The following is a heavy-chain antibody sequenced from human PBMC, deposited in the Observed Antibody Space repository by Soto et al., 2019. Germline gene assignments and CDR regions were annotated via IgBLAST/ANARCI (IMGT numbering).Heavy chain of an antibody. CDR2: INPNSGGT. D-gene: IGHD3-9*01. V-gene: IGHV1-2*04. CDR1: GYTFTGYY. CDR3: ARAVVDDILTGYRFDY. J-gene: IGHJ4*02. Sequence: ASVKVSCKASGYTFTGYYMHWVRQAPGQGLEWMGWINPNSGGTNYAQKFQGWVTMTRDTSISTAYMELGRLRSDDTAVYYCARAVVDDILTGYRFDYWGQGTLVTVSS.